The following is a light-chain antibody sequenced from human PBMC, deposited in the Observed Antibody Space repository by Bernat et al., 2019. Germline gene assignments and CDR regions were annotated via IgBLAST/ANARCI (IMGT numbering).Light chain of an antibody. Sequence: QSALTQPASVSGSPGQSITISCTGTSSDVGSYNLVSWYQQHPGKAPKLMIYEGSKRPSGVSNRFSGCKSGNTASLTISGLHAEDEADYYCCSYAGSSTYVFGTGTKVTVL. CDR2: EGS. CDR1: SSDVGSYNL. J-gene: IGLJ1*01. V-gene: IGLV2-23*01. CDR3: CSYAGSSTYV.